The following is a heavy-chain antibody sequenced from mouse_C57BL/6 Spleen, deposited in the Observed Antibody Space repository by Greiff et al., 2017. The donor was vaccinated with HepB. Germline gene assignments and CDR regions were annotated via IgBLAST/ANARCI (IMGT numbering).Heavy chain of an antibody. V-gene: IGHV1-77*01. CDR3: AKGKGTTVVATKAWFAY. D-gene: IGHD1-1*01. J-gene: IGHJ3*01. CDR2: IGPGSGST. Sequence: QVQLQQSGAELVKPGASVKISCKASGYTFTDYYINWVKQRPGQGLEWIGKIGPGSGSTYYNEKFKGKATLTADKSSSTAYMQLSSLTSEDSAVYFCAKGKGTTVVATKAWFAYWGQGTLVTVSA. CDR1: GYTFTDYY.